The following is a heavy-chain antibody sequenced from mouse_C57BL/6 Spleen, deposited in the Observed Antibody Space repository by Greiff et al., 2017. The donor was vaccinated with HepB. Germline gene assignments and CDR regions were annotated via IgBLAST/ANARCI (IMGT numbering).Heavy chain of an antibody. CDR1: GYTFTDYY. V-gene: IGHV1-26*01. CDR3: ARTGAYQAMDY. J-gene: IGHJ4*01. CDR2: INPNNGGT. Sequence: EVQLQQSGPELVKPGASVKISCKASGYTFTDYYMNWVKQSHGKSLEWIGDINPNNGGTSYNQKFKGKATLTVDKSSSTAYMELRSLTSEDSAVYYCARTGAYQAMDYWGQGTSVTVSS.